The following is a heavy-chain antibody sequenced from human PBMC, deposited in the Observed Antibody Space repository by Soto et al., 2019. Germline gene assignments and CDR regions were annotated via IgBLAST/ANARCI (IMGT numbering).Heavy chain of an antibody. V-gene: IGHV3-74*01. CDR2: INSDGSST. D-gene: IGHD2-2*01. J-gene: IGHJ6*03. CDR3: ARARAEVVPAAMGVYYYYYMDV. Sequence: GGSLRLSCAASGFTFSSYWMHWVRQAPGKGLVWVSRINSDGSSTSYADSGKGRFTISRDNAKNTLYLQMNSLRAEDTAVYYCARARAEVVPAAMGVYYYYYMDVWGKGTTVTVSS. CDR1: GFTFSSYW.